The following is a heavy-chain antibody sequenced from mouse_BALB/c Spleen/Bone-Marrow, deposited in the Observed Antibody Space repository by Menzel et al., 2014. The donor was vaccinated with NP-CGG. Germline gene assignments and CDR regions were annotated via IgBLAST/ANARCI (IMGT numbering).Heavy chain of an antibody. CDR2: INAYRITI. CDR3: AKNYCDGYVAD. V-gene: IGHV4-1*02. D-gene: IGHD2-14*01. CDR1: GFAFRRYW. Sequence: ESGGGLVQPGGSLKLSCDASGFAFRRYWMTWVRQAPGKGLEWLGKINAYRITINETPTLKEKFTISRDNGNNTRYMQMSKVRPEDTGLYYCAKNYCDGYVADGSQGTLITASA. J-gene: IGHJ3*01.